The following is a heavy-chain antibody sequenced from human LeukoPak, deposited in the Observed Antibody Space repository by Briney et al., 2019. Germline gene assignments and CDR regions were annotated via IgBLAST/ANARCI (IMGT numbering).Heavy chain of an antibody. CDR1: GFTFSGSA. V-gene: IGHV3-73*01. CDR2: IRSKANSYAT. D-gene: IGHD6-13*01. Sequence: GGSLRLSCAASGFTFSGSAMHWVRQASGKGLEWVGRIRSKANSYATAYAASVKGRFTVSRDDSKNTAYLQMNSLKTEDTAVYYCTSSRSSTWQFDYWGQGTLVTVSS. CDR3: TSSRSSTWQFDY. J-gene: IGHJ4*02.